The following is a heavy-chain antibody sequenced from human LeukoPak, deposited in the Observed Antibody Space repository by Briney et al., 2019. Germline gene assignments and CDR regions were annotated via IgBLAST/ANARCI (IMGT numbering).Heavy chain of an antibody. J-gene: IGHJ4*02. Sequence: SVKVSCKASGGTFNRYAISWVRQAPGQGLEWMGGIIPIFGTANYAQKFQGRVTITTDESTSTAYMELSSLRSEDTAVYYCARDYGSGSYIEYWGQGTLVTVSS. V-gene: IGHV1-69*05. CDR3: ARDYGSGSYIEY. CDR1: GGTFNRYA. D-gene: IGHD3-10*01. CDR2: IIPIFGTA.